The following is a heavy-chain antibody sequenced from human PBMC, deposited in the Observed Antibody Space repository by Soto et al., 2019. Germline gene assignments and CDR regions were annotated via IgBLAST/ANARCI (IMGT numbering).Heavy chain of an antibody. V-gene: IGHV1-2*02. J-gene: IGHJ4*02. CDR2: INPNSGGT. CDR1: GYTFTGYY. CDR3: ARSYYYDSSGPKKNVLGY. D-gene: IGHD3-22*01. Sequence: GASVKVSCKASGYTFTGYYMHWVRQAPGQGLEWMGWINPNSGGTNYAQKFQGRVTMTRDTSISTAYMELSRLRSDDTAVYYCARSYYYDSSGPKKNVLGYWGQGTLVTASS.